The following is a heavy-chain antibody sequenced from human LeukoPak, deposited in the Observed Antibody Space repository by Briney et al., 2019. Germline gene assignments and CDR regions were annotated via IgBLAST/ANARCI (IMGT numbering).Heavy chain of an antibody. D-gene: IGHD1-26*01. CDR3: AKERDLVRATYYFGS. Sequence: GGSLRLSCIASGFTFSSYGIHWVRQAPGKGLEWVAFIRSDGSDKYYADSLKGRFTISRDNSKNTLYLQMTSLRDEDTAVYYCAKERDLVRATYYFGSWGQGTLVTVSS. CDR1: GFTFSSYG. CDR2: IRSDGSDK. V-gene: IGHV3-30*02. J-gene: IGHJ4*02.